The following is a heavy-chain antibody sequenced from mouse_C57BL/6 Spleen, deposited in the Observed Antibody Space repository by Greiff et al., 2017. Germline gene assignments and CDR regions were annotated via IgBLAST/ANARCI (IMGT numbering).Heavy chain of an antibody. CDR2: ISSGSSTN. Sequence: EVMLVESGGGLVKPGGSLKLSCAASGFTFSDYGMHWVRQAPEKGLEWVAYISSGSSTNYYADTVKGRFTISRDNAKNTLFLRMTSLRSEDTAMYYCARLGYYGSAYWGQGTLVTVSA. CDR1: GFTFSDYG. D-gene: IGHD1-1*01. CDR3: ARLGYYGSAY. V-gene: IGHV5-17*01. J-gene: IGHJ3*01.